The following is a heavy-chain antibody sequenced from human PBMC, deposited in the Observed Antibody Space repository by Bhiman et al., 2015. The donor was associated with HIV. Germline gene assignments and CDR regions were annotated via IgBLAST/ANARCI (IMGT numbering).Heavy chain of an antibody. Sequence: VQLVESGGGLVKPGGSLRLSCAASGFTFDDYAMHWVRQPPGKGLEWVSLITWDGSRTYYADSVKGRFTISRDNSKNSLYLQMNSLRTEDTALYYCAKNGRLLDYYYYYYMDVWGNGTTVTVSS. V-gene: IGHV3-43*01. CDR1: GFTFDDYA. D-gene: IGHD3-10*01. CDR2: ITWDGSRT. J-gene: IGHJ6*03. CDR3: AKNGRLLDYYYYYYMDV.